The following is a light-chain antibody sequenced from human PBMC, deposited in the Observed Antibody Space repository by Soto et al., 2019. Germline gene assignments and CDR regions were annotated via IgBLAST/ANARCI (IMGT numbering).Light chain of an antibody. CDR2: DIS. V-gene: IGKV3-11*01. CDR1: QSVSSY. CDR3: QQRGT. Sequence: EFVLTQSPATLSLSPGEITTLSCSASQSVSSYLAWYQQKPGQAPRLLIYDISNRATVIPARFSGSGSGTDFTLTISSLEPEDFAVYYCQQRGTFGGGTKVAIK. J-gene: IGKJ4*01.